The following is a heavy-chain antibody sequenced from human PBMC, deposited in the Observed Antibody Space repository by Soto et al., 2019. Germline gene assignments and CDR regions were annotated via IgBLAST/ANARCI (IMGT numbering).Heavy chain of an antibody. Sequence: QVQLVQSGAEVKKPGASVKVSCKASGYTFTSYGISWVRQAPGQGLEWMGWIRAYNGNTNYGQKLQGRVTMTPDTSTSTASMGPRSLRSDNTAVYSSAGDLPTVDVWGQATTVTVSS. CDR3: AGDLPTVDV. V-gene: IGHV1-18*01. CDR1: GYTFTSYG. J-gene: IGHJ6*02. CDR2: IRAYNGNT.